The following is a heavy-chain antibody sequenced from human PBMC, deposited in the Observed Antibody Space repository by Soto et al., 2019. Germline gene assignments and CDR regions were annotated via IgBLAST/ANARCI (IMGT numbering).Heavy chain of an antibody. CDR3: ASPAGGYGYGYYFDY. Sequence: GASVKLSSKACRGAFGSYSLCWARQAPGQGLEWMGGIIPIFGTANYAQKFQGRVTITADESTSTAYMELSNLRSEDTAVYYCASPAGGYGYGYYFDYWGQGTLVTVSS. CDR1: RGAFGSYS. V-gene: IGHV1-69*13. D-gene: IGHD5-18*01. J-gene: IGHJ4*02. CDR2: IIPIFGTA.